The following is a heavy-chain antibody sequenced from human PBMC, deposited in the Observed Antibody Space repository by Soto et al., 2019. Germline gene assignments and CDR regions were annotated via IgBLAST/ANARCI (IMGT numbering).Heavy chain of an antibody. V-gene: IGHV5-10-1*01. J-gene: IGHJ6*02. CDR1: GYSFTSYW. Sequence: GESLKISCKGSGYSFTSYWISWVRQMPGKGLEWMGRIDPSDSYTNYSPSFQGHVTISADKSISTAYLQWSSLKASDTAMYYCARPAAARIGYYCGMDVWGQGTTVTVSS. CDR3: ARPAAARIGYYCGMDV. D-gene: IGHD6-13*01. CDR2: IDPSDSYT.